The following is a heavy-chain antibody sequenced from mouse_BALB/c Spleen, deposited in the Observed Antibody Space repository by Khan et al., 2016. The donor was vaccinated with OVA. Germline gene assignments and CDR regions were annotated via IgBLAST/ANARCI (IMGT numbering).Heavy chain of an antibody. CDR3: TRGGGGNRFAY. V-gene: IGHV1S137*01. CDR2: ISTYYGDA. Sequence: QVRLQQSGAELVRPGVSVKISCKGSGYSFTDFTIHWVKQSHAMSLEWIGVISTYYGDATYNQKFKDKATMTVDKSSSTAYMELARLTSEDSAIYYCTRGGGGNRFAYWGQGTLVTVSA. J-gene: IGHJ3*01. CDR1: GYSFTDFT.